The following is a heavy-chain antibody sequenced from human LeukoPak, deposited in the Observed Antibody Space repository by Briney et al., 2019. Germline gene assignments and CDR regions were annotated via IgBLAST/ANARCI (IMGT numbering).Heavy chain of an antibody. D-gene: IGHD6-25*01. CDR2: IWPDGRKK. V-gene: IGHV3-33*08. Sequence: SGGSLRLSCAASGFTFSPYAMHWVRQAPGKGLEWVAYIWPDGRKKYYADSVKGRFALSRDNSKNTVYLQMNDLSPEEKALYFCAKISSSAESNFDYWGQGTLLTVSS. CDR3: AKISSSAESNFDY. J-gene: IGHJ4*02. CDR1: GFTFSPYA.